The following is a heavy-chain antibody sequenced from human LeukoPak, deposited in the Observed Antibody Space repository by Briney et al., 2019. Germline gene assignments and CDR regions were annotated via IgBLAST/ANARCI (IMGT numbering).Heavy chain of an antibody. CDR2: ISGSGGST. Sequence: PGGSLRLSCAASGFTFSSYGMHWVRQAPGKGLEWVSAISGSGGSTYYADSVKGRFTISRDNSKSTLYLQMNSLRAEDTAVYYCAKDTGSGDDYVWGSYRFDAFDIWGQGTMVTVSS. CDR3: AKDTGSGDDYVWGSYRFDAFDI. D-gene: IGHD3-16*02. CDR1: GFTFSSYG. J-gene: IGHJ3*02. V-gene: IGHV3-23*01.